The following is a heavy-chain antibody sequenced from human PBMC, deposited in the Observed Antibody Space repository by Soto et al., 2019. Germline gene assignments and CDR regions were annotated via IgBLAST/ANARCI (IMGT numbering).Heavy chain of an antibody. V-gene: IGHV3-48*03. CDR2: ISSSGDNI. D-gene: IGHD4-17*01. CDR1: GFTFSSYE. Sequence: GGSLRLSCAASGFTFSSYEMNWVRQAPGKGLEWVSYISSSGDNIYYADSVKGRFTISRDNAKNSLYLQMNSLRAEDTAVYYCARHGDYGNWFDPWGQGAMVTVSS. J-gene: IGHJ5*02. CDR3: ARHGDYGNWFDP.